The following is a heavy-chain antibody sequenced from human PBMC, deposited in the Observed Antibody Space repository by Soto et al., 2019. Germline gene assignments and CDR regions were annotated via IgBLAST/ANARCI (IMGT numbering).Heavy chain of an antibody. CDR1: GFTFSSYW. CDR3: ARDPLVGYSRGGYWFDP. J-gene: IGHJ5*02. Sequence: PGGSLRLSCAASGFTFSSYWMHWVRQAPGKGLVWVSRINSDGSSTSYADSVKGRFTISRDNAKNTLYLQMNSLRAEDTAVYYCARDPLVGYSRGGYWFDPCGQGTLVPVSS. V-gene: IGHV3-74*01. D-gene: IGHD5-18*01. CDR2: INSDGSST.